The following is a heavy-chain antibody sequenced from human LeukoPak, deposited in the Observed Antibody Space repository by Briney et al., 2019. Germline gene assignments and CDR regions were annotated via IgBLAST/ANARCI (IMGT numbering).Heavy chain of an antibody. CDR2: IAVSGIS. D-gene: IGHD5-18*01. CDR3: AKGGIGSSSGSDS. Sequence: GGSLRLSCVASGFTFSTYAMTWARQAPGKGLEWVSSIAVSGISYYRDSVRGRYTISRDNSKNTLYLQMNSLRPEDTAIYYCAKGGIGSSSGSDSWGQGTLVTVSS. V-gene: IGHV3-23*01. CDR1: GFTFSTYA. J-gene: IGHJ4*02.